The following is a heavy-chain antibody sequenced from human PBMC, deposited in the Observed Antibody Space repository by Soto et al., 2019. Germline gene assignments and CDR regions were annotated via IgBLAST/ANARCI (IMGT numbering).Heavy chain of an antibody. J-gene: IGHJ3*02. CDR1: GFTFSTYA. V-gene: IGHV3-23*01. CDR3: AHPRGYGVFDAYDI. CDR2: ISRDAYDI. Sequence: PGWSLRLSCAASGFTFSTYAMSLVRQAPGKGLEWVSSISRDAYDIYYADSVKGRFTISRDNSKHMLYLQMNSLRTEDTAVYYCAHPRGYGVFDAYDIWGQGAMVTVSS. D-gene: IGHD4-17*01.